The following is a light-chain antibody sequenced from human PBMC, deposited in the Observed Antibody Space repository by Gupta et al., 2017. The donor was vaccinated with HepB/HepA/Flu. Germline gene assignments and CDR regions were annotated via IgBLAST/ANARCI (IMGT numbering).Light chain of an antibody. CDR1: QSVSSY. V-gene: IGKV3-11*01. Sequence: EIVLTQSPATLSLSPGERATLSCRASQSVSSYLAWYQQKPGQAPRLLIYDASNRATGIPARFSGSGSGTDXTLTISXREPEDFAVYYCQQRSNWPTWTFGXGTKVEIK. J-gene: IGKJ1*01. CDR2: DAS. CDR3: QQRSNWPTWT.